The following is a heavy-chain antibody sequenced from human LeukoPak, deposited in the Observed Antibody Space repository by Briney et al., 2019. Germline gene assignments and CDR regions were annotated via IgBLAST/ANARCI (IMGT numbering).Heavy chain of an antibody. Sequence: SETLSLTCAVSGGSMSSSNWWSWVRQPPGKGLEWIGEIYHSGSTNYNPSLKSRVTISVDKSKNQFSLKLSSVTAADTAVYYCARRDYYDSSGYYFDYWGQGTLVTVSS. CDR2: IYHSGST. CDR3: ARRDYYDSSGYYFDY. V-gene: IGHV4-4*02. D-gene: IGHD3-22*01. CDR1: GGSMSSSNW. J-gene: IGHJ4*02.